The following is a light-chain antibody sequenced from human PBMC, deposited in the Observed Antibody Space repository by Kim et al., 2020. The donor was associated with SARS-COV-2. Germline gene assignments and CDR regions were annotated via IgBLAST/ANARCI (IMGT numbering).Light chain of an antibody. Sequence: EIVMTQSPATLSVSPGERATLSCRGSQTINNNLAWYQQKPGQAPRLLIYGASTRATGIPARFSGSGSGTEFTLTITSLQSEDFAVYSCQQYNDWPLTFGGGNKVDIK. J-gene: IGKJ4*01. V-gene: IGKV3-15*01. CDR2: GAS. CDR1: QTINNN. CDR3: QQYNDWPLT.